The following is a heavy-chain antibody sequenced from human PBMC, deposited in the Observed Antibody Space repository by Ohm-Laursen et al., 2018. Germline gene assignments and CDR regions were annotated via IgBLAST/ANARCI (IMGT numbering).Heavy chain of an antibody. CDR2: ISSSGSST. CDR1: GFTFSDYY. CDR3: ARDRAMIVVVMGFDP. V-gene: IGHV3-11*01. D-gene: IGHD3-22*01. Sequence: SLRLSCAASGFTFSDYYMSWIRQAPGKGLERVSYISSSGSSTYYADSVKGRFTISRDNAKNSLYLQMNSLRAEDTAVYYCARDRAMIVVVMGFDPWGQGTLVSVSS. J-gene: IGHJ5*02.